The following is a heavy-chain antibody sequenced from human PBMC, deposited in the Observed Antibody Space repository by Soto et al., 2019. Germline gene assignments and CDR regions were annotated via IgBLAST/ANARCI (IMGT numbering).Heavy chain of an antibody. Sequence: QVQLVQSGAEVKKPGSSVKVSCKASGGTFSSYAISWVRQAPGQGLEWMGGIIPIFGTANYAQKFQGRVTITADDSTSTAYIELSSLRSEDTAVYYCASRNYYILTCLATGDDAFDIWGQGTMVTVSS. V-gene: IGHV1-69*12. CDR3: ASRNYYILTCLATGDDAFDI. J-gene: IGHJ3*02. CDR1: GGTFSSYA. D-gene: IGHD3-9*01. CDR2: IIPIFGTA.